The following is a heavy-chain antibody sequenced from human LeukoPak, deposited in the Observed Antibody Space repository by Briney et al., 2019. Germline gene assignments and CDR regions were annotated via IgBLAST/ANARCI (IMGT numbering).Heavy chain of an antibody. D-gene: IGHD3-10*01. CDR3: ARSARPYYYGSGKIDY. Sequence: SETLSLTCAVYGGSFSGYYWSWIRQPPGKGLEWIGEINHSGSTNYNPSLKSRVIISVDTSKNQFSLKLSSVTAADTAVYYCARSARPYYYGSGKIDYWGQGTLVTVSS. CDR1: GGSFSGYY. J-gene: IGHJ4*02. V-gene: IGHV4-34*01. CDR2: INHSGST.